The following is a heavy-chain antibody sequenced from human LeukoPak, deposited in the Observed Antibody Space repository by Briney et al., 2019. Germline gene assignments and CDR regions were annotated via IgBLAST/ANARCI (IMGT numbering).Heavy chain of an antibody. CDR1: GGTFSSYA. D-gene: IGHD1-26*01. V-gene: IGHV1-69*05. CDR3: AGTGSYYYYYYMDV. J-gene: IGHJ6*03. CDR2: IIPIFGAA. Sequence: GASVKVSCKASGGTFSSYAISWVRQAPGQGLEWMGGIIPIFGAANYAQKFQGRVTITTDESTSTAYMEPSSLRSEDTAVYYCAGTGSYYYYYYMDVWGKGTTVTVSS.